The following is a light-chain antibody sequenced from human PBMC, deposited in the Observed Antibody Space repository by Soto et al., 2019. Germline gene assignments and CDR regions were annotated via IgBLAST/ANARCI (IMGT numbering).Light chain of an antibody. J-gene: IGKJ1*01. Sequence: EIVLTQSPGTLSLSPGERATVSCRASQTVRGIYLAWYQQKPGQAPRLLIFGASNRATGIPARFSGSGSGTDFTLTISSLEPEDSAVYYCQQYNNWPKTFGQGTKVDIK. CDR1: QTVRGIY. CDR3: QQYNNWPKT. V-gene: IGKV3-20*01. CDR2: GAS.